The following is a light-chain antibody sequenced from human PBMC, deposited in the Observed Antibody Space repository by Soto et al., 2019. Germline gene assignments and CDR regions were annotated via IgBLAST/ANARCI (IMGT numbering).Light chain of an antibody. V-gene: IGKV3-15*01. J-gene: IGKJ1*01. Sequence: EIVMTQTPATLSVSSGERATLSCRASQSVSRNLAWYQQKPGQAPRLLIYGASTRATGIPARFSGSGSGTEFTLTISSLQSEDFAVYYCQQYNNWPPGRTFGQGTKVEIK. CDR3: QQYNNWPPGRT. CDR2: GAS. CDR1: QSVSRN.